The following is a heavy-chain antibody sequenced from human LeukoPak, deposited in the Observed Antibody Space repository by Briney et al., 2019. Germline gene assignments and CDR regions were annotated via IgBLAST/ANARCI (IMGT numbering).Heavy chain of an antibody. CDR2: ISSSSSYI. J-gene: IGHJ4*02. CDR3: ARLRSSYGSDY. Sequence: PGGSLRLSCAASGFTFSSYAMNWVRQAPGKGLEWVSSISSSSSYIYYADSVKGRFTISRDNSKNTLYLQMGSLRPEDMAVYYCARLRSSYGSDYWGQGTLVTVSS. CDR1: GFTFSSYA. V-gene: IGHV3-21*01. D-gene: IGHD5-18*01.